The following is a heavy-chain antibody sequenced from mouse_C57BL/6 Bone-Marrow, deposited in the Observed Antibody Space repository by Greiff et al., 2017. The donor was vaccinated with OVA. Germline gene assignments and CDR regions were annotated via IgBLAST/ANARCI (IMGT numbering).Heavy chain of an antibody. CDR3: ARSSYYDYDGFAY. J-gene: IGHJ3*01. CDR1: GFTFTDYY. D-gene: IGHD2-4*01. CDR2: IRNKANGYTT. V-gene: IGHV7-3*01. Sequence: VESGGGLVQPGGSLSLSCAASGFTFTDYYMSWVRQPPGKALEWLGFIRNKANGYTTEYSASVKGRFTISRDNSQSILYLQMNALRAEDSATYYCARSSYYDYDGFAYWGQGTLVTVSA.